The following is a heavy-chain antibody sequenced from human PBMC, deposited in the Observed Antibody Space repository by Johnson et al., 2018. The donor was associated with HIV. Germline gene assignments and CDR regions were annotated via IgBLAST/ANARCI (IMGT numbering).Heavy chain of an antibody. CDR3: ARDGRITGTKDAFDI. CDR1: GFTFTDYY. J-gene: IGHJ3*02. V-gene: IGHV3-66*02. D-gene: IGHD1-7*01. CDR2: LYSGGSP. Sequence: EVQVLESGGGLVKPGGSLRLSCAASGFTFTDYYMTWIRQAPGKGLECVSVLYSGGSPYYADSVKGRFTISRDNSKNTLYLQMNSLRAEDTAVYYCARDGRITGTKDAFDIWGQGTMVTVSS.